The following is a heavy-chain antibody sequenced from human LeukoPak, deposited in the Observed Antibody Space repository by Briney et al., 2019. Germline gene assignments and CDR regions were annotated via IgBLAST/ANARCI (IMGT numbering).Heavy chain of an antibody. D-gene: IGHD1-7*01. V-gene: IGHV1-69*13. Sequence: SVKVSCKASGGTFSSYAISWVRQAPGQGLEWMGGIIPIFGTANYAQKFQGRVTITADESTSTAYMELSSLRSEDTAVYYCARSISGTTRVQDGDYWGQGTLVTVSS. CDR1: GGTFSSYA. CDR3: ARSISGTTRVQDGDY. J-gene: IGHJ4*02. CDR2: IIPIFGTA.